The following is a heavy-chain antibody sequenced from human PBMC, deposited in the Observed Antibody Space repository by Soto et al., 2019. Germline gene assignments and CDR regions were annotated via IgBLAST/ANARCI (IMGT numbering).Heavy chain of an antibody. V-gene: IGHV3-30-3*01. CDR1: GLTFRSYA. J-gene: IGHJ4*02. CDR3: SSGLWGMGATDY. D-gene: IGHD1-26*01. Sequence: QVQLVESGGGVVQTGTSLRLSCAASGLTFRSYAMHWVRQAPGKGLEWVTFSSLDGSNKRYADSVNGRFTISRDNSKNTLYLQRNTLTTDDTAMYYCSSGLWGMGATDYWGQGTLVTVSS. CDR2: SSLDGSNK.